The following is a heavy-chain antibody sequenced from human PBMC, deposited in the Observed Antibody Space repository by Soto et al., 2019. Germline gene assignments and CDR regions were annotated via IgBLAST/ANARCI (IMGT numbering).Heavy chain of an antibody. J-gene: IGHJ6*02. D-gene: IGHD3-3*01. V-gene: IGHV1-69*13. CDR3: AGGFVLRFLEWLPPTGSYHQRYGMDV. Sequence: GASVKVSCKASGGTFSSYAISWVRQAPGQGLEWMGGIIPIFGTANYAQKFQGRVTITADESTSTAYMELSSLRSEDTAVYYCAGGFVLRFLEWLPPTGSYHQRYGMDVWGQGTTLTVYS. CDR1: GGTFSSYA. CDR2: IIPIFGTA.